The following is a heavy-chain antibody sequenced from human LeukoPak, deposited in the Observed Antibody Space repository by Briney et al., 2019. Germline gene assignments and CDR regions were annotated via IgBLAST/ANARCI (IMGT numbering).Heavy chain of an antibody. CDR1: GGSISGYY. CDR3: ARSVVTLYWYFDL. J-gene: IGHJ2*01. Sequence: SETLSLTCTVSGGSISGYYYNWIRQPPGKGLEWIGYIYYSGSTNYNPSLKSRVTISLDTSKNQYSLKLSSVTTADTAVYYCARSVVTLYWYFDLWGRGTLVTVSS. CDR2: IYYSGST. D-gene: IGHD4-23*01. V-gene: IGHV4-59*01.